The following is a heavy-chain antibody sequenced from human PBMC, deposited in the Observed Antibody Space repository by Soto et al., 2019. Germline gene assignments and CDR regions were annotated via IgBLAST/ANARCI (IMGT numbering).Heavy chain of an antibody. Sequence: EVQLVESGGGLVQPGGSLRLSCAASGFTVTNNYMSWVRQAAGKGLGWVSVIYSGGSTSYADSVKGRFTISRDNSKNTLYLQMNSLRAEDTAVYYCADPLDVDVWGQGTTVTVSS. CDR3: ADPLDVDV. J-gene: IGHJ6*02. CDR2: IYSGGST. V-gene: IGHV3-66*01. CDR1: GFTVTNNY.